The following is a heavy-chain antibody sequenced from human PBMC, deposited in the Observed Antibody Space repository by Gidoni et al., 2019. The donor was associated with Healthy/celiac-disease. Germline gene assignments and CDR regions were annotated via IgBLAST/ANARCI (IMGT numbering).Heavy chain of an antibody. J-gene: IGHJ6*02. V-gene: IGHV5-10-1*03. CDR3: ARLDCSGGSCSHYYYYYGMDV. D-gene: IGHD2-15*01. CDR1: GYSFTSYW. CDR2: IDPSDSYT. Sequence: EVQLVQSGAEVKKPGESLRISCQGSGYSFTSYWISWVRQMPGKGLEWMGRIDPSDSYTNYSPSFQGHVTISADKSISTAYLQWSSLKASDTAMYYCARLDCSGGSCSHYYYYYGMDVWGQGTTVTVSS.